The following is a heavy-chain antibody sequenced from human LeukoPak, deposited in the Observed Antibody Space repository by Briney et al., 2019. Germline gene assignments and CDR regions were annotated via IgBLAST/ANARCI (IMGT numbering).Heavy chain of an antibody. V-gene: IGHV3-15*04. CDR3: TTDEDWNYARKDV. Sequence: GGSLRLSCAASGFTFNYAWVSWVRQVPGKGLEWVGQTVSEIDGGTTDYATPVKGRFTISRDDSKSTLYLQMNSLKIEDTAVYYCTTDEDWNYARKDVWGQGATVIVSS. CDR2: TVSEIDGGTT. J-gene: IGHJ6*02. CDR1: GFTFNYAW. D-gene: IGHD1-7*01.